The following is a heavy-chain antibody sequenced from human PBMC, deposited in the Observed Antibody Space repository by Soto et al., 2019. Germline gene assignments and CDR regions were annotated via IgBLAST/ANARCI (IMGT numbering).Heavy chain of an antibody. CDR3: AKEPASGGDYASPYFDY. Sequence: PGGSLRLSCAASGCSFSSYAISWVRQAPGKVLEWVSAISGSGGSTYYADSVKGRFTISRDNSKSTLYLQMNSLRAEDTAVYYCAKEPASGGDYASPYFDYRGQGTLVTVSS. CDR1: GCSFSSYA. J-gene: IGHJ4*02. CDR2: ISGSGGST. V-gene: IGHV3-23*01. D-gene: IGHD4-17*01.